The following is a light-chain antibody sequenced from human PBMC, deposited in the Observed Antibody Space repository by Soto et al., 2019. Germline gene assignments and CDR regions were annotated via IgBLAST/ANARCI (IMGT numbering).Light chain of an antibody. V-gene: IGLV2-14*01. J-gene: IGLJ1*01. CDR2: EVN. CDR1: SSDVGGYNY. Sequence: QSALTQPASVSGSPGQSITISCTGTSSDVGGYNYVSWYQHHPHRAPKLLIYEVNYRPSGVSNRFSGSKSGNTASLTISGLQAEDEADYYCSSYTSSNTLEVFGVGTKLTVL. CDR3: SSYTSSNTLEV.